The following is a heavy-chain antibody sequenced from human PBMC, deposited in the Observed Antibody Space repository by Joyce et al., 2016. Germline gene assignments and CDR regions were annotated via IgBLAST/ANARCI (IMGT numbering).Heavy chain of an antibody. D-gene: IGHD3-16*01. Sequence: QVQLQESGPGLVKPSQTLSLTCAVSGDSISDGGYYWSWIRQHPAKGLEWIGYIYYSETTSYNPSLKSRLKISIDTSKNQFSLTLSSVTAADTAVYYCTRDREGGNFGLWGRGTLVVVSS. CDR1: GDSISDGGYY. CDR2: IYYSETT. CDR3: TRDREGGNFGL. J-gene: IGHJ2*01. V-gene: IGHV4-31*11.